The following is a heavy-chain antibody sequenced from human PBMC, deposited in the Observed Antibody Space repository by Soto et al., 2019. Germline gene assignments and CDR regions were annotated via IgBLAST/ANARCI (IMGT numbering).Heavy chain of an antibody. CDR3: ARAVLRDILTGYWYYYYGMDV. Sequence: ASVKVSCKASGYTFTSYYMHLVRQAPGQGLEWMGIINPSGGSTSYAQKFQGRVTMTRDTSTSTVYMELSSLRSEDTAVYYCARAVLRDILTGYWYYYYGMDVWGQGTTVTVSS. CDR1: GYTFTSYY. J-gene: IGHJ6*02. CDR2: INPSGGST. D-gene: IGHD3-9*01. V-gene: IGHV1-46*01.